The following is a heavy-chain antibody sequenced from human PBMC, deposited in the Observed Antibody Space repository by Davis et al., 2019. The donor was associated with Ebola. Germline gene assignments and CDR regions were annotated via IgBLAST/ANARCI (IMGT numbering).Heavy chain of an antibody. V-gene: IGHV1-18*04. D-gene: IGHD4-17*01. Sequence: ASVKVSCRASGINFTTYGISWVRQAPGQGLEWMGWISDFNGDTNYAQKIHGRVTMTTDTSTTTAYMELRSLRSDDTAVYYCARHWGDYGDYLGYWGQGTLVTVSS. CDR3: ARHWGDYGDYLGY. CDR1: GINFTTYG. J-gene: IGHJ4*02. CDR2: ISDFNGDT.